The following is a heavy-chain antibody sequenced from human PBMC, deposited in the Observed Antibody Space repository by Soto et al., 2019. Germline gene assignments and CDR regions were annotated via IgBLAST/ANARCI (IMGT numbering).Heavy chain of an antibody. CDR3: ARVYAVLTVGPD. CDR2: IYFSGSS. CDR1: GDSVRSWLYY. J-gene: IGHJ1*01. D-gene: IGHD3-10*01. V-gene: IGHV4-31*01. Sequence: SDTLSLTCTCSGDSVRSWLYYWSCIRQHPGKGLEWIGYIYFSGSSHYNPSLESPVTMSLDTSKSKFSLLLASVTAADTAVEDCARVYAVLTVGPDWGQGPRVTVS.